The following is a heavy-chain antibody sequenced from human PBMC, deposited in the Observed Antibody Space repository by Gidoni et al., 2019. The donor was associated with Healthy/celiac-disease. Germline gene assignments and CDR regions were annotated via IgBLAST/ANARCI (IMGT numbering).Heavy chain of an antibody. Sequence: EVQLLESGGGLVQPGGSLSISCAAYGFTFRSYAMSWVRQAPGKGLEWLSASSGWSGSTYYADAVEGRFTISRDNSKNTLYLQMNSLRAEDTAVYYCAKGAFNYDFWSGLIDYWGQGTLVTVSS. CDR3: AKGAFNYDFWSGLIDY. V-gene: IGHV3-23*01. CDR2: SSGWSGST. CDR1: GFTFRSYA. D-gene: IGHD3-3*01. J-gene: IGHJ4*02.